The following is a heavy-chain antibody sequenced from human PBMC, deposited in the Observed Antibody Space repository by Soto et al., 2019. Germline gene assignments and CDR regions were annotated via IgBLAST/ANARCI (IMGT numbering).Heavy chain of an antibody. V-gene: IGHV3-9*01. D-gene: IGHD2-2*01. J-gene: IGHJ6*02. CDR2: ISWNSGSI. Sequence: EVQLVESGGGLVQPGRSLRLSCAASGFTFDDYAMHWVRQAPGKGLEWVSGISWNSGSIGYADSVKGRFTISRDNAKNSLYLQMNSLRAEDTALYYCAKDSRGTSYYYYYGMDVWGQGTTVTVSS. CDR1: GFTFDDYA. CDR3: AKDSRGTSYYYYYGMDV.